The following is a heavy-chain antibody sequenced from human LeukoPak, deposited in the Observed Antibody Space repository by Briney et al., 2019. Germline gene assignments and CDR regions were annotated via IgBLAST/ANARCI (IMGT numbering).Heavy chain of an antibody. CDR2: IIPLFCTA. CDR3: ARARYCSSTSCYSDPYYFDY. V-gene: IGHV1-69*01. D-gene: IGHD2-2*01. J-gene: IGHJ4*02. CDR1: GCTCSSYA. Sequence: SLKVSCKASGCTCSSYAISWVRQSPGQGLGWMGGIIPLFCTADYAQKFHASVTITADESTSTAYMELSSLRSEDTAVYYCARARYCSSTSCYSDPYYFDYWGQGTLVTVSS.